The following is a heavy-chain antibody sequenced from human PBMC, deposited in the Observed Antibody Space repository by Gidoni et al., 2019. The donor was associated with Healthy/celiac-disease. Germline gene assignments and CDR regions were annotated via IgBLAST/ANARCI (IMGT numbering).Heavy chain of an antibody. Sequence: QVQLVQSGAAVKKPGASVKVSCKASGYTFTSYYMHWVRQDPGQGLEWMGIINPSGGSTSYAQKFQGRVTMTRDTSTSTVYMELSSLRSEDTAVYYCAPTVTTGYDAFDIWGQGTMVTVSS. CDR2: INPSGGST. D-gene: IGHD4-4*01. CDR3: APTVTTGYDAFDI. CDR1: GYTFTSYY. V-gene: IGHV1-46*01. J-gene: IGHJ3*02.